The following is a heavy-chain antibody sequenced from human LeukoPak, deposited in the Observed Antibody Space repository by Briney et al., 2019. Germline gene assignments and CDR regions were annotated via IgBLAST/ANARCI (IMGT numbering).Heavy chain of an antibody. Sequence: GGSLRLSCTVSGFTVSSNSMSWVRQAPGKGLEWASFIYSGTIHYSDSVKGRFTISRDNSKNTLYLQMNSLRAEDTAVYYCARRAGAYSHPYDYWGQGTLVTVSS. CDR2: IYSGTI. V-gene: IGHV3-53*01. D-gene: IGHD4/OR15-4a*01. CDR3: ARRAGAYSHPYDY. J-gene: IGHJ4*02. CDR1: GFTVSSNS.